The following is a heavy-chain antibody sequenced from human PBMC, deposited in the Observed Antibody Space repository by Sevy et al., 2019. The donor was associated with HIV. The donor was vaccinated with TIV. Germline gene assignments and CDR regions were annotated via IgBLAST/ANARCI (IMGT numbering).Heavy chain of an antibody. J-gene: IGHJ4*02. CDR2: ISSSSSTI. V-gene: IGHV3-48*02. Sequence: GGSLRLSCVASGFTFSSYSMNWVRQAPGKGLEWVSYISSSSSTIYYADSVKGRFTISRDNAKNSLYLQMNSLRDEDTAVYYCARDRGYFDSLYYFDYWGQGTLVTVSS. CDR1: GFTFSSYS. CDR3: ARDRGYFDSLYYFDY. D-gene: IGHD3-9*01.